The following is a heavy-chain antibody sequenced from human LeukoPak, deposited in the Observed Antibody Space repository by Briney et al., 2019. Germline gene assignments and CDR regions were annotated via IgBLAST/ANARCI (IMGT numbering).Heavy chain of an antibody. J-gene: IGHJ4*02. D-gene: IGHD2-21*02. Sequence: GGSLRLSCAASGFTFSNYAMTWVRQAPGRGLEWVSTISGSGGSTYYADSVKGRFTISRDTASDTVNLQMNSLRAEDTAVYYCARDVEVCRIGACYWTTFDCWGQGTLVNVSS. CDR3: ARDVEVCRIGACYWTTFDC. V-gene: IGHV3-23*01. CDR1: GFTFSNYA. CDR2: ISGSGGST.